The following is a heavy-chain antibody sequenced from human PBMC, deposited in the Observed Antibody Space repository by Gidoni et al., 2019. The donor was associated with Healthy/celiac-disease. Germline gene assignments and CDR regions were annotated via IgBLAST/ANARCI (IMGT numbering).Heavy chain of an antibody. CDR1: GFTFGDYA. J-gene: IGHJ3*02. D-gene: IGHD1-1*01. V-gene: IGHV3-49*03. CDR3: TREPNWNDLGWGHDAFDI. Sequence: EVQLVESGGGLVQPGRSLRLSCTASGFTFGDYAMSWFRQAPGKGLEWVGFIRSKAYGGTTEYAASVKGRFTISRDDSKSIAYLQMNSLKTEDTAVYYCTREPNWNDLGWGHDAFDIWGQGTMVTVSS. CDR2: IRSKAYGGTT.